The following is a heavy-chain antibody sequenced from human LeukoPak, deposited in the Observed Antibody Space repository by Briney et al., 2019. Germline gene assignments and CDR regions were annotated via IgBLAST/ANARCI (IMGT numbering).Heavy chain of an antibody. Sequence: PGGSLRLSSSAPGFKSSSYDMSWVRQAPGKGLEWVSSISGSGGRTYYADSVKGRFTISRDNSKNTPYLQMNSLRAEDTAVYYCTKGHYYYDSSGYSRRWFDPWGQGTLVTVSS. V-gene: IGHV3-23*01. CDR3: TKGHYYYDSSGYSRRWFDP. CDR1: GFKSSSYD. CDR2: ISGSGGRT. J-gene: IGHJ5*02. D-gene: IGHD3-22*01.